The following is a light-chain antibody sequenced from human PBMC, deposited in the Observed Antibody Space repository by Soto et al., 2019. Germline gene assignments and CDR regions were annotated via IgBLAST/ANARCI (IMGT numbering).Light chain of an antibody. CDR2: GAS. CDR1: QSVSSSY. J-gene: IGKJ4*01. CDR3: QQYNDWPLT. V-gene: IGKV3-20*01. Sequence: EIVLTQSPGTLFLLPGERSTLSLMASQSVSSSYLAWYQQKPGQAPRLLIYGASTRPTGIPARFSGSGSGTEFTLTISSLQSEDSAVYYCQQYNDWPLTFGGGTKVDIK.